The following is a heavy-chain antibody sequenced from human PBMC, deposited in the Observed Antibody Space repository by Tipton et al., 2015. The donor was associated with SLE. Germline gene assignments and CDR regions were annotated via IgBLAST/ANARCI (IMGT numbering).Heavy chain of an antibody. CDR3: ARVDYYDSSGYYSDDAFDI. CDR2: IYTSGST. V-gene: IGHV4-61*02. CDR1: GGSISSGSYY. D-gene: IGHD3-22*01. Sequence: TLSLTCTVSGGSISSGSYYWSWIRQPAGKGLEWIGRIYTSGSTNYNPSLKSRVTISVDTSKNQFSLKLRSVTAADTAVYYCARVDYYDSSGYYSDDAFDIWGQGTMVTVSS. J-gene: IGHJ3*02.